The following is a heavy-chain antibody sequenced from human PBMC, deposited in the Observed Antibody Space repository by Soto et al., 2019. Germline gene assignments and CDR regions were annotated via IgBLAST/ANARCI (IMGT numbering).Heavy chain of an antibody. CDR1: GYSFNSNW. Sequence: GESLKISCKGSGYSFNSNWIGWARQMPGKGLERMGIIYPGDSDTRYSPSFQGHVTISADNSITTAYLQWSSLRASDSAMYYCARLFDTSGWCDYWGQGTLVTVSS. D-gene: IGHD6-19*01. CDR2: IYPGDSDT. CDR3: ARLFDTSGWCDY. V-gene: IGHV5-51*01. J-gene: IGHJ4*02.